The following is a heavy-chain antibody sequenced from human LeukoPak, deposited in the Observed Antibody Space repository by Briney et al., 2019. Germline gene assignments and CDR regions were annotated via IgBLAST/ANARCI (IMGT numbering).Heavy chain of an antibody. J-gene: IGHJ5*02. CDR2: ISGCGGST. D-gene: IGHD5/OR15-5a*01. CDR3: ARGVGQPVQPNDADTVSTTNLGVDRFDP. V-gene: IGHV3-23*01. Sequence: GGSLRLSCVASGFTFSNYAMNWVRQTPGKGLEWLSVISGCGGSTYYTASVKGRFTISRDNSKNTLWLQMNSLRAEDTAVYYCARGVGQPVQPNDADTVSTTNLGVDRFDPWGQGILVTVSS. CDR1: GFTFSNYA.